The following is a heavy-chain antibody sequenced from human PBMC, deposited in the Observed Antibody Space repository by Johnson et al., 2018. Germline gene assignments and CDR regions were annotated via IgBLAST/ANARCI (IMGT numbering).Heavy chain of an antibody. Sequence: QVQLQESGPGLVKPSETLSLTCSVSGGSISGYYWSWIRQPPGKRLEWLGYIYHSGSTKYNPSLNSRVTMSVEASKNQCSLQLNSGTDAVTAVYYCASYVSSSGYGHHWGQGTLVTVSS. CDR2: IYHSGST. J-gene: IGHJ1*01. CDR3: ASYVSSSGYGHH. V-gene: IGHV4-59*01. CDR1: GGSISGYY. D-gene: IGHD3-22*01.